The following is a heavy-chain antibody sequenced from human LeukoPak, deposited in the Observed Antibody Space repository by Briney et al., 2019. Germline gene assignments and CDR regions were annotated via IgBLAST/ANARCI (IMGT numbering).Heavy chain of an antibody. CDR2: ISSSGATI. V-gene: IGHV3-48*03. J-gene: IGHJ6*04. Sequence: GSVKLSCEASGFTFSDHEMTWVRQAPGQGLEWVSYISSSGATIHYAESFKGRVTMSRDKATSSVYMQLNSLRFEDTAVYYCARDLHHHYYYGMDVWGKGTTVSVSS. CDR3: ARDLHHHYYYGMDV. CDR1: GFTFSDHE.